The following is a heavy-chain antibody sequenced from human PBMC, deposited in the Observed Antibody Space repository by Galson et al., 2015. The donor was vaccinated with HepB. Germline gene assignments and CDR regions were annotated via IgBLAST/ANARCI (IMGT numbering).Heavy chain of an antibody. V-gene: IGHV3-53*04. CDR1: GFTVSSNY. CDR2: IYSGGST. J-gene: IGHJ2*01. D-gene: IGHD2-21*02. CDR3: ARDGYCGGDCYSGGWDWYFDL. Sequence: SLRLSCAASGFTVSSNYMSWVRQAPGKGLEWVSVIYSGGSTYYADSVKGRFTISRHNSKNTLYLQMNSLRAEDTAVYYCARDGYCGGDCYSGGWDWYFDLWGRGTLVTVSS.